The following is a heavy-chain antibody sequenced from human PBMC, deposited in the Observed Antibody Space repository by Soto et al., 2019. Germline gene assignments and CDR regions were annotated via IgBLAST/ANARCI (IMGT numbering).Heavy chain of an antibody. V-gene: IGHV3-30*18. D-gene: IGHD6-6*01. J-gene: IGHJ4*02. CDR3: AKDHGYSSSSYV. CDR2: ISYDGSNK. Sequence: QVQLVESGGGVVQPGRSLRLSCAASGFTFSSYGMHWVRQAPGKGLVWVAVISYDGSNKYYADSVKGRFTISRDNSKNTLYLQMNSLRAEDTAVYYRAKDHGYSSSSYVWGQGTLVTVSS. CDR1: GFTFSSYG.